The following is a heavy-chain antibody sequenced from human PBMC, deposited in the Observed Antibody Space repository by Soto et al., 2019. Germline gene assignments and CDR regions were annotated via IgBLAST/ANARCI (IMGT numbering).Heavy chain of an antibody. CDR2: ISPHNNNT. V-gene: IGHV1-18*01. CDR1: GYRFTTYA. J-gene: IGHJ4*02. CDR3: ARGKFYFDN. Sequence: QVQLVQSETEEKKPGASVKVSCKASGYRFTTYAITWVRQAPGQGLEWMGWISPHNNNTEYVQKFQGRVAMTADTSTSTTYMEVRSLRSDDTALYYCARGKFYFDNWGQGPLVTVSS.